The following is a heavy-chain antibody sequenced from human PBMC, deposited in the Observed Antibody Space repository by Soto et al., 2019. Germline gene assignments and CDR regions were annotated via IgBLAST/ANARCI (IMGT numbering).Heavy chain of an antibody. V-gene: IGHV4-34*01. J-gene: IGHJ4*02. Sequence: SETLSLTCAVYGGSFSGYYWSWIRQPPGKGLEWIGEINHSGSTNYNPSLKSRVTISVDTSKNQFSLKLSSVTAADTAVYYCARTQRRDGYKGGVDYWGQGTLVTVSS. CDR3: ARTQRRDGYKGGVDY. D-gene: IGHD5-12*01. CDR2: INHSGST. CDR1: GGSFSGYY.